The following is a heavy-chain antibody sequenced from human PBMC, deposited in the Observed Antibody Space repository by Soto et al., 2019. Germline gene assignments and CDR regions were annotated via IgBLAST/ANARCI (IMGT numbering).Heavy chain of an antibody. CDR2: INWNGGST. CDR1: GFTFDDYG. CDR3: ARGLRIAAAGTYYAFDI. V-gene: IGHV3-20*01. D-gene: IGHD6-13*01. J-gene: IGHJ3*02. Sequence: GESLKISCAASGFTFDDYGMSWVRQAPGKGLEWVSGINWNGGSTGYADSVKGRFTISRDNAKNSLYLQMNSLRAEDTALYHCARGLRIAAAGTYYAFDIWGQGTMVTVSS.